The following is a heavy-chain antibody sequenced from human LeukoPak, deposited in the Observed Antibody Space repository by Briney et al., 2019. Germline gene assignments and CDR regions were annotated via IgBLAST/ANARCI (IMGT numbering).Heavy chain of an antibody. D-gene: IGHD2-8*01. CDR3: ARHEGLMASEKGAWFDP. Sequence: GESLKISCKGSGYSFTSYWIGWVRQMPGKGLEWMGIIYPGDSDTRYSPSFQGQVTISADKSISTAYLQWSSLKASDTAMYYCARHEGLMASEKGAWFDPWGQGTLVTVSS. CDR1: GYSFTSYW. CDR2: IYPGDSDT. V-gene: IGHV5-51*01. J-gene: IGHJ5*02.